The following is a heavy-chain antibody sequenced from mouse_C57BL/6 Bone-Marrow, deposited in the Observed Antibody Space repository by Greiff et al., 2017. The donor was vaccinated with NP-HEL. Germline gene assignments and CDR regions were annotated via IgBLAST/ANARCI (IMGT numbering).Heavy chain of an antibody. D-gene: IGHD1-1*01. J-gene: IGHJ1*03. CDR2: IWRGGST. CDR3: ARFYYYGGYFDV. Sequence: VQLQQSGPGLVQPSQSLSITCTVSGFSLTSYGVHWVRQSPGKGLEWLGVIWRGGSTDYNAAFISRLSISKDNSKSQVFFKMNSLQADDTAIYYCARFYYYGGYFDVWGTGTTVTVSS. V-gene: IGHV2-2*01. CDR1: GFSLTSYG.